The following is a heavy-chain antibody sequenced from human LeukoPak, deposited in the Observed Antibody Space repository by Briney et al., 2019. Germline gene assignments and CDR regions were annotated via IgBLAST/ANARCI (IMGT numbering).Heavy chain of an antibody. D-gene: IGHD3-10*01. CDR3: ARVFGYGSGVHDAFDI. CDR1: GGSISSYY. J-gene: IGHJ3*02. CDR2: IYYSGST. V-gene: IGHV4-59*05. Sequence: SETLSLTCTVSGGSISSYYWSWIRQPAGKGLEWIGSIYYSGSTYYNPSLKSRVTISVDTSKNQFSLKLSSVTAADTAVYYCARVFGYGSGVHDAFDIWGQGTMVTVSS.